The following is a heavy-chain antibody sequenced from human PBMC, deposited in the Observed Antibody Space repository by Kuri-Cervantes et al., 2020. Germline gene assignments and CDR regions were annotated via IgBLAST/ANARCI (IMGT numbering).Heavy chain of an antibody. CDR1: GFSLSNARMG. CDR3: ARIRLYCTNGVCYSYGAFDI. D-gene: IGHD2-8*01. Sequence: SGPTLVKPTETLTLTCTVSGFSLSNARMGVSWIRQPPGKALEWLAHIFSNDEKSYSTSLKSRLTISKDTSKSQVVLTMTNMDPVDTATYHCARIRLYCTNGVCYSYGAFDIWGQGTMVTVSS. CDR2: IFSNDEK. J-gene: IGHJ3*02. V-gene: IGHV2-26*01.